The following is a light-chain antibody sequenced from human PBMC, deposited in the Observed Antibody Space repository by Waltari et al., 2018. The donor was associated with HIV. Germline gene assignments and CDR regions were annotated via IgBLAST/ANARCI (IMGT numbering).Light chain of an antibody. CDR1: DFDIGNYNL. CDR2: DVS. V-gene: IGLV2-23*02. J-gene: IGLJ3*02. CDR3: LTYVSKTSTWQ. Sequence: QSALTQPASVSGNPGQSVPITCTGTDFDIGNYNLVSWFQQHPGKAPKLLIYDVSKRPSGVSSRFSGSKSGYFASLTISGLLTEDESSYYCLTYVSKTSTWQFGGGTYLTV.